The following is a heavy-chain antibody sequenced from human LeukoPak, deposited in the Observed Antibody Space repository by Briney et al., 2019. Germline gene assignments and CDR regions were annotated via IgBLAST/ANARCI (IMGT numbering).Heavy chain of an antibody. CDR1: GYTFTSYH. V-gene: IGHV1-46*01. CDR2: INPSGGTT. D-gene: IGHD3-22*01. J-gene: IGHJ4*02. CDR3: ARDGDYYDSSGYYYVSFDY. Sequence: ASVKVSCKASGYTFTSYHMHWVRQAPGQGLEWMGIINPSGGTTNYAQKLQGRVTMTTDTSTSTAYMELRSLRSDDTAVYYCARDGDYYDSSGYYYVSFDYWGQGTLVTVSS.